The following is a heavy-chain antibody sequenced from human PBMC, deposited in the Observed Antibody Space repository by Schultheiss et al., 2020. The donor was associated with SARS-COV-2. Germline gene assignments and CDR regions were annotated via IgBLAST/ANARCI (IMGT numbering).Heavy chain of an antibody. CDR2: IYYSGST. V-gene: IGHV4-59*12. D-gene: IGHD3-16*01. CDR1: GGSISSYY. CDR3: ARESEGGGGSMDV. Sequence: SETLSLTCTVSGGSISSYYWSWIRQPPGKGLEWIGYIYYSGSTNYNPSLKSRVTISVDTSKNQFSLKLSSVTAEDTAVYYCARESEGGGGSMDVWGQGTTVTVSS. J-gene: IGHJ6*02.